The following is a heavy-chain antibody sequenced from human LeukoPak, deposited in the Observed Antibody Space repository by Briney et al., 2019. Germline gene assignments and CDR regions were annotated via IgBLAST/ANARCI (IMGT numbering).Heavy chain of an antibody. CDR3: ARTSQRASRIDY. CDR2: INWNGGST. V-gene: IGHV3-20*01. CDR1: GFTLDDYG. J-gene: IGHJ4*02. Sequence: GGSLRLSCAASGFTLDDYGMSWVRQAPGKGLEWVSGINWNGGSTGYADSVKGRFAISRDNAKNSLYLQMNSLRAEDTALYHCARTSQRASRIDYWGQGTLVTVSS.